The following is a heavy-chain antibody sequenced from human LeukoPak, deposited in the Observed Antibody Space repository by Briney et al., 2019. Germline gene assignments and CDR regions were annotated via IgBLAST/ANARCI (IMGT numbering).Heavy chain of an antibody. CDR1: GYSFTSYW. J-gene: IGHJ3*02. CDR2: IYPGDSDT. D-gene: IGHD2-15*01. CDR3: ARPRSAGIWDAFDI. Sequence: PGESLKISCKGSGYSFTSYWIGWVRQMPGKGLEWMGIIYPGDSDTRYSPSFQAQVSISADMSNTTAYLQWSSLKASDTAMYYCARPRSAGIWDAFDIWGQGTMVTVSS. V-gene: IGHV5-51*01.